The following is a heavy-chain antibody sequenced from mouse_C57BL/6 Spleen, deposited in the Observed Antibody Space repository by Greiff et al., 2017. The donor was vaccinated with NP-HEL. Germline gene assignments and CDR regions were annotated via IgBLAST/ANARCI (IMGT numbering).Heavy chain of an antibody. Sequence: EVQRVESGGGLVKPGGSLKLSCAASGFTFSDYGMHWVRQAPEKGLEWVAYISSGSSTIYYADTVKGRFPRARDNAKKTLFLQMTSLRSEDTAMYYCARGYYGNYGAMDYWGQGTSVTVSS. V-gene: IGHV5-17*01. J-gene: IGHJ4*01. CDR2: ISSGSSTI. CDR3: ARGYYGNYGAMDY. CDR1: GFTFSDYG. D-gene: IGHD2-1*01.